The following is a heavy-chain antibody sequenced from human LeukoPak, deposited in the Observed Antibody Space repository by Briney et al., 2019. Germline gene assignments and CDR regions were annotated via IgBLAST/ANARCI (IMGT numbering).Heavy chain of an antibody. CDR3: ARDPGSYGMDV. V-gene: IGHV4-34*01. CDR1: GGSFSAYY. D-gene: IGHD1-26*01. CDR2: IKHSGST. Sequence: PSETLSLTCAVYGGSFSAYYWSWIRQPPGKGLEWIGEIKHSGSTTYNPSLKSRVTISVDTSRNQFSLRLSSVTAADTALYFCARDPGSYGMDVWGQGTTVTVSS. J-gene: IGHJ6*02.